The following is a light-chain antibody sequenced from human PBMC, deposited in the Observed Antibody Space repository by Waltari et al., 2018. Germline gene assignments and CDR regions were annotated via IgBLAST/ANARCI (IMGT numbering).Light chain of an antibody. CDR3: QSYDKILSAWV. CDR2: ANT. CDR1: TSNTGAGYD. V-gene: IGLV1-40*01. J-gene: IGLJ3*02. Sequence: QSVLTPPPSVSGAPGQRVTVSCTGSTSNTGAGYDVQWYQQFPGRAPRLVIYANTYRPSGVPDRFSATKSGSSASLAITGLQAEDEADYYCQSYDKILSAWVFGGGTKVTVL.